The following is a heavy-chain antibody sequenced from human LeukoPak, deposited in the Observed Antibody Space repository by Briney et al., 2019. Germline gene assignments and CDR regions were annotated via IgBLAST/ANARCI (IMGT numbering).Heavy chain of an antibody. Sequence: GGSLRLSCAAFELMFSSYAMSWVRQAPGKGLEWVSGISDDSGSTYYADSVRGRFTISRDNSKNTLYLQMNSLRVEDTAIYYCAKDQYSSGWYFDYWGQGTLVTVSS. V-gene: IGHV3-23*01. D-gene: IGHD6-19*01. J-gene: IGHJ4*02. CDR1: ELMFSSYA. CDR2: ISDDSGST. CDR3: AKDQYSSGWYFDY.